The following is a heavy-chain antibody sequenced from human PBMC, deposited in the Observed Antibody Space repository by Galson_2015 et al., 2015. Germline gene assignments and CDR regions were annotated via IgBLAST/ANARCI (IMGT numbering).Heavy chain of an antibody. CDR2: IRKDSGKI. J-gene: IGHJ4*02. Sequence: SLRLSCAASGFTFSTYSMNWVRQAPGKGLEWVSYIRKDSGKIYYADSVKGRFTISRNNAENSLYLQMNSLRAEDTAVYYCARTHTNCYLTIDQWGQGTLVAVSS. CDR3: ARTHTNCYLTIDQ. D-gene: IGHD3-10*01. CDR1: GFTFSTYS. V-gene: IGHV3-48*01.